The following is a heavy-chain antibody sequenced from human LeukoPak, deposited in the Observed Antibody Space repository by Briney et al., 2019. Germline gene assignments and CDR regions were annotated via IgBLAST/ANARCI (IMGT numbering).Heavy chain of an antibody. V-gene: IGHV4-30-2*01. CDR3: AREITVTRPFDY. D-gene: IGHD4-17*01. J-gene: IGHJ4*02. CDR2: TYHSGST. Sequence: PSETLSLTCTVSGGSISRTGYSWSWIRQPPGQGLEWLAYTYHSGSTYYNPSLKSRLTISLDRSKNQFSLKLSSVTAADTAVYYCAREITVTRPFDYWGQGTLVTVSS. CDR1: GGSISRTGYS.